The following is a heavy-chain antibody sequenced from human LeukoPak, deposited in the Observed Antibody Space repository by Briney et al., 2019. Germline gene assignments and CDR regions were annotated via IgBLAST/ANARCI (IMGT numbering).Heavy chain of an antibody. D-gene: IGHD3-22*01. CDR3: AKDSSGFI. V-gene: IGHV3-30*02. CDR1: GFTFSSYG. J-gene: IGHJ4*02. CDR2: IRYDGSNK. Sequence: PGGSLRLSCAASGFTFSSYGMHWVRPAPGKGLEWVAFIRYDGSNKYYAESVKGRFTISRDNSKNTLYLQMNSLRAEDTAVYYCAKDSSGFIWGQGTLVTVSS.